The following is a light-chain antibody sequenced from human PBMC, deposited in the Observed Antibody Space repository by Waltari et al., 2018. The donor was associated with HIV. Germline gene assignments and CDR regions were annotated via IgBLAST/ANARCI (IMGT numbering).Light chain of an antibody. CDR3: HQSSSLPLT. CDR1: ESIGIS. V-gene: IGKV6-21*02. J-gene: IGKJ4*01. Sequence: EAVLTLSPEFQSVATHDKLTITCRASESIGISLHWYQINGDQPPRLLIRSASQSISGGPSRFSGSGSGTEFALTIDGLEAEDAATYFCHQSSSLPLTFGGGTRVEIK. CDR2: SAS.